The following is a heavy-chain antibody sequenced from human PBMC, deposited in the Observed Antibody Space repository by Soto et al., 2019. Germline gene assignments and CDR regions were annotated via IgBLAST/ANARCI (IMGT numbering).Heavy chain of an antibody. J-gene: IGHJ4*02. CDR1: VGTFSSYG. CDR3: ARDRADTATGFSFDY. V-gene: IGHV1-18*04. CDR2: ISAYNGNA. D-gene: IGHD2-2*02. Sequence: ASVKVSCQASVGTFSSYGIIWVRQAPGQGLEWMGWISAYNGNANYALKGQGRVTMTTDTSTSTACMGRGRLRADNTAVYYCARDRADTATGFSFDYWGQGTLVTVSS.